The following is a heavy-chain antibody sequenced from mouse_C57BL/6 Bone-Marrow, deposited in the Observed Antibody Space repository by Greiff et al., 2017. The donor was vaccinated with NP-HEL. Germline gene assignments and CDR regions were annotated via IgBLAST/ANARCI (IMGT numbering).Heavy chain of an antibody. V-gene: IGHV5-4*01. CDR2: ISDGGSYT. Sequence: AGGGVTFSSYAMSWVRQTPEKRLEWVATISDGGSYTYYPDNVKGRFTISRDNAKNNLYLQMSHLKSEDTAMYYCARVGTWGYRYSFAYWGQGTLVTVSA. J-gene: IGHJ3*01. CDR3: ARVGTWGYRYSFAY. D-gene: IGHD3-1*01. CDR1: GVTFSSYA.